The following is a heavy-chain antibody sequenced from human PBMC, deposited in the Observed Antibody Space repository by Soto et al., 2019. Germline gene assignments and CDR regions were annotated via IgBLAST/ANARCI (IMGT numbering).Heavy chain of an antibody. CDR2: INHSGST. V-gene: IGHV4-34*01. Sequence: PSETLSLTCAVYGGSFSGYYWSWIRQPPGKGLEWIGEINHSGSTNYNPSLKSRVTISVDTSKNQFSLKLSSVTAADTAVYYCARGRGSGSYYHGPFDYWGQGTLVS. CDR3: ARGRGSGSYYHGPFDY. CDR1: GGSFSGYY. D-gene: IGHD3-10*01. J-gene: IGHJ4*02.